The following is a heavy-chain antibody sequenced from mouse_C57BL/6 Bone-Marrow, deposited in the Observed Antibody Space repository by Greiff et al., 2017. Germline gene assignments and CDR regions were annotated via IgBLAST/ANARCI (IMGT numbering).Heavy chain of an antibody. J-gene: IGHJ3*01. CDR2: ISSGGSYT. CDR1: GFTFSSYG. Sequence: EVKLMESGGDLVKPGGSLKLSCAASGFTFSSYGMSWVRQTPDKRLEWVATISSGGSYTYYPDSVKGRFTISRDNAKNTLYLQMSSLKSEDTAMYYCASPVFAWFAYWGQGTLVTVSA. CDR3: ASPVFAWFAY. V-gene: IGHV5-6*01.